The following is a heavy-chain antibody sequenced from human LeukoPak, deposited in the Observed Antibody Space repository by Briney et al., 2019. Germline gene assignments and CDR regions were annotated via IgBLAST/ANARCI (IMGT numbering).Heavy chain of an antibody. Sequence: GGSLRLSCAASGFTFSSYVMHWVRQAPGKGLEWVAVIWYDGFNKYYADSVKGRFTTSRDNSKNTLYLQMNSLRAEDTAVYYCARDLGNWGWNDFWGQGTLVTVSS. CDR2: IWYDGFNK. V-gene: IGHV3-33*01. J-gene: IGHJ4*02. D-gene: IGHD7-27*01. CDR3: ARDLGNWGWNDF. CDR1: GFTFSSYV.